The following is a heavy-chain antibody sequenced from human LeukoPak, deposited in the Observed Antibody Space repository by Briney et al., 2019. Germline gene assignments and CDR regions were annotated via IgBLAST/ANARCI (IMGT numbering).Heavy chain of an antibody. CDR3: ARRERITIFGVVIIGYFDY. CDR1: GYSISSGYY. Sequence: ETLSLTCIVSGYSISSGYYWGWIRQPPGKGLEWIGSIYHSGSSLYNPSLKSRVTISVDTSKNQFSLKLRSMTAADTAVYYCARRERITIFGVVIIGYFDYWGQGTLVTVSS. D-gene: IGHD3-3*01. CDR2: IYHSGSS. V-gene: IGHV4-38-2*02. J-gene: IGHJ4*02.